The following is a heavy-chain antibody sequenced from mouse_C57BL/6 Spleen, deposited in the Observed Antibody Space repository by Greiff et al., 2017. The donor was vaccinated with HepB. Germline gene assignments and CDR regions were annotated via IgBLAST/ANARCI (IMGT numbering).Heavy chain of an antibody. CDR1: GYTFTSYW. CDR2: IDPSDSET. Sequence: QVQLQQSGAELVRPGSSVKLSCKASGYTFTSYWMHWVKQRPIQGLEWIGNIDPSDSETHYNQKFKDKATLTVDKSSSTAYMQLSSLTSEDSAVYYCARGPRQLRLTKSFFDYWGQGTTLTVSS. V-gene: IGHV1-52*01. CDR3: ARGPRQLRLTKSFFDY. J-gene: IGHJ2*01. D-gene: IGHD3-2*02.